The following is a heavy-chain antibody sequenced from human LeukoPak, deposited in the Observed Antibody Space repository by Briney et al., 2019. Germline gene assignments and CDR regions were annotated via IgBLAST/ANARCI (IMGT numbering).Heavy chain of an antibody. CDR1: GFTFSSYA. D-gene: IGHD5-18*01. J-gene: IGHJ5*02. Sequence: GGSLRLSCAASGFTFSSYAMHWVRQAPGKGLEWVAVISYDGSNKYYADPVKGRFTISRDNSKNTLYLQMNSLRAEDTAVYYCARDLGIQLWLGWFDPWGRGTLVTVSS. V-gene: IGHV3-30*04. CDR3: ARDLGIQLWLGWFDP. CDR2: ISYDGSNK.